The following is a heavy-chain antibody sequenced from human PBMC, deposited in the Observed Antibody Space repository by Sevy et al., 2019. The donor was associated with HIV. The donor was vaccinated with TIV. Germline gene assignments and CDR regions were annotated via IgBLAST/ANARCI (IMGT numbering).Heavy chain of an antibody. V-gene: IGHV4-59*13. D-gene: IGHD3-16*01. CDR1: GGSISSYY. Sequence: SETLSLTCTVSGGSISSYYWSWIRQPPGKGLEWIGYIHYSGSTNYNPSLKSRVTISVDTSKNQFSLKLSSVTAADTAVYYCARESGGGHFDYWGQGTLVTVSS. CDR2: IHYSGST. J-gene: IGHJ4*02. CDR3: ARESGGGHFDY.